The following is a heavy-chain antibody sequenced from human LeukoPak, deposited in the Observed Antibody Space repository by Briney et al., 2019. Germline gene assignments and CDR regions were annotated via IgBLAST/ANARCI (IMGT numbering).Heavy chain of an antibody. J-gene: IGHJ3*01. Sequence: GGSLRLSCAASGFTFSNYWMHWVRQVTGKGLVWVSRINSDGSSTNYADFVKGRFTISRDNSKNTVSLQINSLRVEDTAIYYCARDIELSTWGLGTLVTVSS. D-gene: IGHD1-26*01. V-gene: IGHV3-74*01. CDR2: INSDGSST. CDR3: ARDIELST. CDR1: GFTFSNYW.